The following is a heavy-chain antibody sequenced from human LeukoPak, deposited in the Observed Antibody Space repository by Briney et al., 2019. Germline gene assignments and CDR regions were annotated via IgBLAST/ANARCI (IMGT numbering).Heavy chain of an antibody. D-gene: IGHD3-22*01. V-gene: IGHV3-74*01. CDR3: ARDHFSRYYDSSGYDY. J-gene: IGHJ4*02. CDR2: INYDGST. Sequence: GGSLRLSCAASGFTFSNYWMHWFRQAPGKGLVWVSRINYDGSTNYADSVKGRFTISRDNAKNLLYLQMNSLRAEDTAVYYCARDHFSRYYDSSGYDYWGQGTLVTVSS. CDR1: GFTFSNYW.